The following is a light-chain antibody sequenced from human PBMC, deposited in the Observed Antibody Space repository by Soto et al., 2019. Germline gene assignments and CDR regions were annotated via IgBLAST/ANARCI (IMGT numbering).Light chain of an antibody. J-gene: IGKJ1*01. CDR3: QQYDYSRT. Sequence: DIPLTQSPSTLSASVGDRVTITCRASQSVSSWLAWYQQKPGKAPKLLIFDVSNLESGVPSRFSGSGSGTEFTLTISSLHFDDFATYYCQQYDYSRTFGQGTKLEIK. V-gene: IGKV1-5*01. CDR2: DVS. CDR1: QSVSSW.